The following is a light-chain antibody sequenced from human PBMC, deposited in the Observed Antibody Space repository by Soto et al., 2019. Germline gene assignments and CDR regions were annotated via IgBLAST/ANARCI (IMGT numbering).Light chain of an antibody. V-gene: IGKV1-17*01. CDR1: QGIGND. CDR3: LQHNNYPLT. J-gene: IGKJ4*01. Sequence: DIKMTQSPSSLSASVGDRVTITCRASQGIGNDLGWYQQKPGKAPKRLIFAASSLQSGVPSRFSGSGSGPEFTLTINTLQPEDFATYYCLQHNNYPLTFGGGTMVEIK. CDR2: AAS.